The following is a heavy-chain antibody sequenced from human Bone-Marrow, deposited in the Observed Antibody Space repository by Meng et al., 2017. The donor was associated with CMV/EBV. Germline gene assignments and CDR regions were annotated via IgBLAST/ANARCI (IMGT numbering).Heavy chain of an antibody. CDR2: IYHSGST. V-gene: IGHV4-39*07. J-gene: IGHJ4*02. CDR3: ARSDYDFWSGYYAYNYFDY. CDR1: GGSISSSRYY. Sequence: SETLSLTCTVSGGSISSSRYYWGWIRQPPGKGLEWIGSIYHSGSTYYNPSLKSRVTISVDTSKNQFSLKLSSVTAADTAVYYCARSDYDFWSGYYAYNYFDYWGQGTLVTVSS. D-gene: IGHD3-3*01.